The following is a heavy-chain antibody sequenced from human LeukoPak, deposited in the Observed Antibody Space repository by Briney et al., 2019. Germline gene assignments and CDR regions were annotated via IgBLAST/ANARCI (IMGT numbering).Heavy chain of an antibody. CDR2: ISSSGYTI. D-gene: IGHD3-3*01. Sequence: GGSLRLSCAASGFTFSSYEMNWVRQAPGKGLEWVSYISSSGYTIYYADSVKGRFTISRDNAKDSLYLQMNSLRAEDTAVYYCARDLFAVALWGQGTLVTVSS. V-gene: IGHV3-48*03. CDR1: GFTFSSYE. J-gene: IGHJ4*02. CDR3: ARDLFAVAL.